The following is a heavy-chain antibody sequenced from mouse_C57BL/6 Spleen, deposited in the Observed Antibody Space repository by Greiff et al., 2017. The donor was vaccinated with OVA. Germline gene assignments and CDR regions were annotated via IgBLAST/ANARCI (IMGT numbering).Heavy chain of an antibody. CDR1: GYTFTDYY. CDR2: INPYNGGT. V-gene: IGHV1-19*01. J-gene: IGHJ4*01. D-gene: IGHD3-3*01. Sequence: VQLQQSGPVLVKPGASVKMSCKASGYTFTDYYMNWVKQSHGKSLEWIGVINPYNGGTSYNQKFKGKATLTVDKSSSTAYMELNSLTSEDSAVYYCAREGDIYAMDYWGQGTSVTVSS. CDR3: AREGDIYAMDY.